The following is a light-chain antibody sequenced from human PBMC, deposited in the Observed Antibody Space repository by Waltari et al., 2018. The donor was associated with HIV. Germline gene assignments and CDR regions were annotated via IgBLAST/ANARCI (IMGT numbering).Light chain of an antibody. J-gene: IGKJ5*01. CDR1: QSVSSSS. V-gene: IGKV3D-20*02. CDR2: DAS. Sequence: EIVLTQSPGTLSLSPGERATLSCRASQSVSSSSLAWYQQKAGQAPRLLIYDASTRASGIPARFSGSGSGTDFTLTISSLEPEDVAVYYCQQRSNWPPVTFGQGTRLEI. CDR3: QQRSNWPPVT.